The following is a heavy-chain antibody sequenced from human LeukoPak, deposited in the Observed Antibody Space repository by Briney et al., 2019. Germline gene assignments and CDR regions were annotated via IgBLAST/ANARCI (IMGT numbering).Heavy chain of an antibody. CDR1: GFTFSSYG. D-gene: IGHD6-13*01. CDR2: ISYDGSNK. J-gene: IGHJ3*02. CDR3: AKGPYSSSWHDAFDI. V-gene: IGHV3-30*18. Sequence: GRSLRLSCAASGFTFSSYGMHWVRQAPGKGLEWVAVISYDGSNKYYADSVKGRFTISRGNSKNTLYLQMNSLRAEDTAVYYCAKGPYSSSWHDAFDIWGQGTMVTVSS.